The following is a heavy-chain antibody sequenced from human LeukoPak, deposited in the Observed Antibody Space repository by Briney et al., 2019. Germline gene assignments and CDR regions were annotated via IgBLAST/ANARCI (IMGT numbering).Heavy chain of an antibody. V-gene: IGHV3-74*01. CDR3: ARVGARLGAFDI. J-gene: IGHJ3*02. Sequence: GGSLRLSCAASVFTFSSYWMPWVRQAPGKGVVWVSRINSDGRRTSYADSVKGRFTISRDNAKNTLYLQMNSLRAEDTAVYYCARVGARLGAFDIWGQGTMVTVSS. CDR1: VFTFSSYW. D-gene: IGHD6-25*01. CDR2: INSDGRRT.